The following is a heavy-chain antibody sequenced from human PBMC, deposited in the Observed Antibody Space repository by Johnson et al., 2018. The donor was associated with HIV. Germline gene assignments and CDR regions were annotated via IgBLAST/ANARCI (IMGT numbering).Heavy chain of an antibody. CDR3: ARGDGYNANDALDI. D-gene: IGHD5-24*01. CDR2: ISWNSGSI. J-gene: IGHJ3*02. Sequence: VQLVESGGGLVQPGGSLRLSCAASGFTFRSYDMHWVRQATGKGLEWVSGISWNSGSIGYADSVKGRFTISRDNAKNSLYLQINGLRAEDTAVYYCARGDGYNANDALDIWGQGTMVTVSS. V-gene: IGHV3-9*01. CDR1: GFTFRSYD.